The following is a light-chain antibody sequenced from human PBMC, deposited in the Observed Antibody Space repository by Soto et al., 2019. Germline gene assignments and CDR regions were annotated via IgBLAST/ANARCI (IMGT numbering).Light chain of an antibody. CDR1: QSVSSD. Sequence: EIEMTQSPATLSVSPGERATLSCRASQSVSSDLAWYQQKPGQTPSLLIYAASTRATGIPARFSGSGSGTEFTLTISSLQSDDFAISYCQQYRNWPRTFGQGTKVEI. V-gene: IGKV3-15*01. CDR3: QQYRNWPRT. CDR2: AAS. J-gene: IGKJ1*01.